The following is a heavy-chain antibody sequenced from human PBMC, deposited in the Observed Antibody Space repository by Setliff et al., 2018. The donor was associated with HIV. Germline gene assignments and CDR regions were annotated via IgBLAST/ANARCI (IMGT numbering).Heavy chain of an antibody. CDR1: GGTISSSDYY. CDR3: ARRGRDGVFIMFATGFDP. V-gene: IGHV4-39*01. Sequence: SETLSLTCTVSGGTISSSDYYWGWIRQPPGKGLEWIGSIYYSGSTYYNPSLKSRVAISVDTSENQFSLKLNSVTAADTAVYYCARRGRDGVFIMFATGFDPWGQGALVTVSS. J-gene: IGHJ5*02. CDR2: IYYSGST. D-gene: IGHD2-8*01.